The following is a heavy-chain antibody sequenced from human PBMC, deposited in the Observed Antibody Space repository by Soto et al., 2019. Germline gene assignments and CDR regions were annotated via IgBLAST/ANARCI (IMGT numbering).Heavy chain of an antibody. Sequence: ASVKDSCKASGGTFSSYAISWVRQAPGQGLEWMGGIIPIFGTANYAQKFQGRVTITADESTSTAYMELSSLRSEDTAVYYCARYGSGRGFDYWGQGTLVTVSS. CDR2: IIPIFGTA. CDR3: ARYGSGRGFDY. CDR1: GGTFSSYA. V-gene: IGHV1-69*13. J-gene: IGHJ4*02. D-gene: IGHD3-10*01.